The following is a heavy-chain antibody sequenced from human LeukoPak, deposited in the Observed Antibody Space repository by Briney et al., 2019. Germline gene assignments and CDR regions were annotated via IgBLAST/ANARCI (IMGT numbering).Heavy chain of an antibody. Sequence: GGSLRLSCAASGFTFSSYGMNWVRQAPGKGLEWVSSISSSSSYIYYADSVKGRFTISRDNAKNSLYLQMNSLRAEDTAVYYCAIVAPYDSSGYYPGVGFDPWGQGTLVTVSS. CDR2: ISSSSSYI. CDR1: GFTFSSYG. CDR3: AIVAPYDSSGYYPGVGFDP. D-gene: IGHD3-22*01. V-gene: IGHV3-21*01. J-gene: IGHJ5*02.